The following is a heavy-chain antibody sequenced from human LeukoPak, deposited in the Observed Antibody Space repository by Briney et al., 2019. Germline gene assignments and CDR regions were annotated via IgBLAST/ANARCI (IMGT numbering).Heavy chain of an antibody. V-gene: IGHV4-34*01. J-gene: IGHJ5*02. D-gene: IGHD3-9*01. CDR1: GGSFSGYY. Sequence: SETLSLTCAVYGGSFSGYYWSWIRQPPGKGLEWIGEINHSGSTNYNPSLKSRVTISVDTSKNQFSLKLSSVTAADTAVYYCARLLTLRYFDWLPSNRDWFDPWGQGTLVTVSS. CDR3: ARLLTLRYFDWLPSNRDWFDP. CDR2: INHSGST.